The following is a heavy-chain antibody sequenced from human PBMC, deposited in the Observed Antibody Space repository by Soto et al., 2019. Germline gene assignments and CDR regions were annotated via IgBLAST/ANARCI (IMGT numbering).Heavy chain of an antibody. CDR1: GFIVTTNY. CDR3: VSRIPSGVFSY. J-gene: IGHJ4*01. V-gene: IGHV3-53*01. CDR2: IYSGGDI. D-gene: IGHD1-26*01. Sequence: GWSLRLSCLASGFIVTTNYMYWVRQAPGKGLEWVSVIYSGGDIHYADSVKGRFTISRDTSENTVYLQMNNLRAEDTAVYFCVSRIPSGVFSYWRQGMPGTVS.